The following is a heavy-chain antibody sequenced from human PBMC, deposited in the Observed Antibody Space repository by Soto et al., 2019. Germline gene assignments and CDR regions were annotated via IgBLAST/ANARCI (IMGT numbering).Heavy chain of an antibody. CDR2: IFEDTTNK. CDR3: ARTITIFGVVITGMDV. V-gene: IGHV3-33*01. Sequence: GVSLRLSGSAGAFTFSSFGMLCFRQAPGKCLQLAAVIFEDTTNKYYADSVKGRFTISRDNSKNTLYLQMNSLRAEDTAVYYCARTITIFGVVITGMDVWGQGTTVTVSS. D-gene: IGHD3-3*01. CDR1: AFTFSSFG. J-gene: IGHJ6*02.